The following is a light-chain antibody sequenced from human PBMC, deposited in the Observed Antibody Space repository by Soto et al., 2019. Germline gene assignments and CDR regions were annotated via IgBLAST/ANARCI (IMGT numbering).Light chain of an antibody. CDR3: QQYGTSPYT. CDR2: GAS. Sequence: EILLTQSPGTLSLSPGERATLSCRASQSVRNSYLAWYQQKPGQAPRLLIYGASGRATGIPDRFSGSGSGTDFALTISRLEPEDFAVYYCQQYGTSPYTFGQGTKLEI. V-gene: IGKV3-20*01. CDR1: QSVRNSY. J-gene: IGKJ2*01.